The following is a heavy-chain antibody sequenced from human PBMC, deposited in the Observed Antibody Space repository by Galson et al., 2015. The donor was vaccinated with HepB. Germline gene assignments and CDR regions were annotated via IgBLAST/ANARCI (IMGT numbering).Heavy chain of an antibody. CDR1: GFTFTSSA. CDR2: IVVGSGNT. J-gene: IGHJ6*03. CDR3: AADHTVHSSTYYYMDV. V-gene: IGHV1-58*02. Sequence: SVKVSCKASGFTFTSSAMQWVRQARGQRLEWIGWIVVGSGNTNYAQKFQERVTITRDMSTSTAYMELSSLRSEDTAVYYCAADHTVHSSTYYYMDVWGKGTTVTVSS.